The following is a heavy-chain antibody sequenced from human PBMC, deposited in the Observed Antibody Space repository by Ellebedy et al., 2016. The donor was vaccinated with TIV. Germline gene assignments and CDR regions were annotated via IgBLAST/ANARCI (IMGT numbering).Heavy chain of an antibody. CDR3: ARVGYRAAAGKTNFDY. CDR1: GYTFTSYG. V-gene: IGHV1-18*04. D-gene: IGHD6-13*01. CDR2: ISAYNGNT. J-gene: IGHJ4*02. Sequence: ASVKVSCKASGYTFTSYGISWVRQAPGQGLEWMGWISAYNGNTNYAQKLQGRVTMTTDTSTSTAYMELRSLRSDDTAVYYCARVGYRAAAGKTNFDYWGQGTLVTVSS.